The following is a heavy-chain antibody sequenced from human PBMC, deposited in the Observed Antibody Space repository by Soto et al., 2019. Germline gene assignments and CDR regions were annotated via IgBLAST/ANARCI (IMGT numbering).Heavy chain of an antibody. Sequence: GGSLRLSCAASGFTFGTYSMTWIRQAPGKGLEWVASIKFDGSAKYYVDSVKGRFTISRDDAKDSLFLYMNSLRAEDTAVYYCARLLGDVTTLHYWGQGTLVTVSS. CDR3: ARLLGDVTTLHY. CDR1: GFTFGTYS. J-gene: IGHJ4*02. V-gene: IGHV3-7*01. CDR2: IKFDGSAK. D-gene: IGHD3-10*01.